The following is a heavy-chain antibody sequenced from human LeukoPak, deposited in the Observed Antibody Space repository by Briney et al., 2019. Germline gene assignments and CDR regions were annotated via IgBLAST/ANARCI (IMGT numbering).Heavy chain of an antibody. J-gene: IGHJ3*02. CDR3: ARGLKITMIEGGAFDI. Sequence: GGSLRLSCAASGFTFTDYNLNWVRQAPGKGLEWVSYISSSGSTIYYADSVKGRFTISRDNAKNSLYLQMNSLRAEDTAVYYCARGLKITMIEGGAFDIWGQGTMVTVSS. CDR2: ISSSGSTI. V-gene: IGHV3-11*01. D-gene: IGHD3-22*01. CDR1: GFTFTDYN.